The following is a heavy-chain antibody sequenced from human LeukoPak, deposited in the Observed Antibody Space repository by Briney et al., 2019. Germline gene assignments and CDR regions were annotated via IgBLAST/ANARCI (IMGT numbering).Heavy chain of an antibody. CDR1: GGSLSSVTYY. Sequence: SETLSLTCTVSGGSLSSVTYYWGWIRQAPGKGLEWIGRINYSGRAYYSPSLNSRVTISIDTSKNQFSLKLSSVTAADTAVYYCARLGLYYDEEYYSYYWGQGTLVTVSS. CDR3: ARLGLYYDEEYYSYY. D-gene: IGHD3-22*01. CDR2: INYSGRA. J-gene: IGHJ4*02. V-gene: IGHV4-39*01.